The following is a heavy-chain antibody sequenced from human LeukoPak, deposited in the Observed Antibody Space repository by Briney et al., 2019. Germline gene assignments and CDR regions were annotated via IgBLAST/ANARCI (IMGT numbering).Heavy chain of an antibody. CDR2: INPNSGGT. V-gene: IGHV1-2*04. CDR3: ARDLVPNGYCSGGSCPAAFGI. J-gene: IGHJ3*02. Sequence: ASVKVSCKASGYTFTGYYIHWVRQAPGQGLEWMGWINPNSGGTNYAQKFQGWVTMTRDTSISTAYMELSRLRSDDTAVYYCARDLVPNGYCSGGSCPAAFGIWGQGTMVTVSS. D-gene: IGHD2-15*01. CDR1: GYTFTGYY.